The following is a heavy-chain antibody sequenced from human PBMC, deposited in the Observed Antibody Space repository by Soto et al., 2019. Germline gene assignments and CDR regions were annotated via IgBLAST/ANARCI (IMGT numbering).Heavy chain of an antibody. D-gene: IGHD4-17*01. CDR1: GFTFRRCV. CDR3: AKTRAYGDYESDFDI. J-gene: IGHJ3*02. CDR2: FSGSGEMT. Sequence: GGSLRLSCAASGFTFRRCVRKWVRRAPGQGLEWVSAFSGSGEMTYYADSVKGRFTISRDNSKNTLYLKMNSPRADDTAVYYCAKTRAYGDYESDFDIWGQGTMVTVSS. V-gene: IGHV3-23*01.